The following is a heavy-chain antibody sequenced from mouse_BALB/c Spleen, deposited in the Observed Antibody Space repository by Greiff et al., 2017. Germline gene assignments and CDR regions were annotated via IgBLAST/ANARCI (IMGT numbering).Heavy chain of an antibody. D-gene: IGHD2-4*01. J-gene: IGHJ3*01. Sequence: KVVESGGGIVKPRGSLKLSCAASGFTFSSYAMSWVRQTPEKRLEWVATISSGGSYTYYPDSVKGRFTISRDNAKNTLYLQMSSLRSEDTAMYYCAKEKIYYDYDWYAYWGQGTLVTVSA. V-gene: IGHV5-9-3*01. CDR1: GFTFSSYA. CDR3: AKEKIYYDYDWYAY. CDR2: ISSGGSYT.